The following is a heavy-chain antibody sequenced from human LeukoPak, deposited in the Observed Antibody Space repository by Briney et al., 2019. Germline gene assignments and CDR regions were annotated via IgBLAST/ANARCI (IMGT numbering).Heavy chain of an antibody. D-gene: IGHD6-6*01. CDR1: GGSFSGYY. J-gene: IGHJ6*03. Sequence: SETLSLTCAVYGGSFSGYYWSWIRQPPGKGLEWIGEINHSGSTNYNPSLRSRVTISVDTSKNQFSLKLSSVTAADTAVYYCARDPARPEDYYYYYMDVWGKGTTVTVSS. CDR3: ARDPARPEDYYYYYMDV. CDR2: INHSGST. V-gene: IGHV4-34*01.